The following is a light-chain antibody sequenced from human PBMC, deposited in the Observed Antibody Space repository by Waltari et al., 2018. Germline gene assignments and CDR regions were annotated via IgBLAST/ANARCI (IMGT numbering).Light chain of an antibody. V-gene: IGLV2-23*02. Sequence: QSALTQPASVSGSPGQSITISCTGTSSDIGSYNLVSWYQQHPGKAPKLMIYEVSKRPSGVSSRFSGSKSGNTASLTISGLQAEDEADYYCSSYAGSSTLVVFGGGTRLTVL. J-gene: IGLJ2*01. CDR2: EVS. CDR3: SSYAGSSTLVV. CDR1: SSDIGSYNL.